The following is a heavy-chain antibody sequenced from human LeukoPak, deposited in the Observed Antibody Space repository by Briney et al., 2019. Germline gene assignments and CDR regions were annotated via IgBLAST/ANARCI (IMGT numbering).Heavy chain of an antibody. Sequence: GGSLRLSCAASGFTISNYWMSWVRQAPGQGLEWVANIKEDGSEKYYVDSVKGRFTISRDNAKNSLYLQMNSLRAEDTAVYYCARTIRGYWGQGTLVTVSS. CDR1: GFTISNYW. J-gene: IGHJ4*02. CDR3: ARTIRGY. CDR2: IKEDGSEK. V-gene: IGHV3-7*01. D-gene: IGHD3-10*01.